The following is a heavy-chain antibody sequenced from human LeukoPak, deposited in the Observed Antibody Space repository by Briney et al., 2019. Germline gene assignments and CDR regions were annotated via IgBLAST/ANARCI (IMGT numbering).Heavy chain of an antibody. CDR3: ARHSRRGEGWFDWFDP. J-gene: IGHJ5*02. CDR2: IYYSGST. CDR1: GGSFSGYY. Sequence: SETLSLTCAVYGGSFSGYYWNWIRQPPGKGLEWIGSIYYSGSTYYNPSLKSRVTISVDTSKNQFSLKLSSVIAADTAVYYCARHSRRGEGWFDWFDPWGQGTLSPSPQ. V-gene: IGHV4-34*01. D-gene: IGHD3-10*01.